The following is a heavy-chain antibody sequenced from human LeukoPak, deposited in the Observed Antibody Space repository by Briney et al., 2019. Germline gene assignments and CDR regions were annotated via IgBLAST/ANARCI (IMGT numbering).Heavy chain of an antibody. Sequence: SVKVSCKASGGTFSSYAISWVRQAPGQGLEWMGGIIPIFGTANYAQKFQGRVTITADESTSTAYMELSSLRSEDTAVYYCASSRGSYFPFDYWGQGTLVTVSS. V-gene: IGHV1-69*13. CDR2: IIPIFGTA. CDR3: ASSRGSYFPFDY. D-gene: IGHD1-26*01. CDR1: GGTFSSYA. J-gene: IGHJ4*02.